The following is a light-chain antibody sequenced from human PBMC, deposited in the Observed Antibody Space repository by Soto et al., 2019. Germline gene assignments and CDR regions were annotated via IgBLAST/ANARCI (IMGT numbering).Light chain of an antibody. Sequence: QSALTQPASVSGSPGQSITISCTGTSNDIGGHNHVSWYKQHPGNSPKLIIYEVTERPSGVSNRFSASKSGTTASLTISGLQAEDEAEYYCCSYAGIITWVCGGGTKLTVL. CDR3: CSYAGIITWV. J-gene: IGLJ3*02. CDR1: SNDIGGHNH. CDR2: EVT. V-gene: IGLV2-23*02.